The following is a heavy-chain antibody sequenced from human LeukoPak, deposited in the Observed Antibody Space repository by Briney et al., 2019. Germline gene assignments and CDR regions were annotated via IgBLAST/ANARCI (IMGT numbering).Heavy chain of an antibody. D-gene: IGHD3-22*01. CDR2: IYSGGST. V-gene: IGHV3-66*04. Sequence: QSGGSLRLSCAASGFTVSSNYMSWVRQAPGKGLEWVSVIYSGGSTYYADSVKGRFTISRDNSKNTLYLQMNSLRAEDTAVYYCARLSGYPNVYGALDYWGQGTLVTVSS. CDR3: ARLSGYPNVYGALDY. CDR1: GFTVSSNY. J-gene: IGHJ4*02.